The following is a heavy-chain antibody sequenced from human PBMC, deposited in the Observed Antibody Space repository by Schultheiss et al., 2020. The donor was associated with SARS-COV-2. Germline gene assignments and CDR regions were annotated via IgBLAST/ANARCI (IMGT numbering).Heavy chain of an antibody. CDR3: AKYSSSWLYYGMDV. Sequence: GGSLRLSFAASGFTVSSNYMSWVRQAPGKGLEWVSVIYSGGSTYYADSVKGRFTISRDNSKNTLYLQMNSLRAEDTAVYYCAKYSSSWLYYGMDVWGQGTTVTVSS. CDR2: IYSGGST. CDR1: GFTVSSNY. V-gene: IGHV3-53*01. J-gene: IGHJ6*02. D-gene: IGHD6-13*01.